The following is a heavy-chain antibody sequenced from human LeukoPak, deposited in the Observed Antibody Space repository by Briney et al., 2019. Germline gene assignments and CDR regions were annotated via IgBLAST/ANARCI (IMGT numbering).Heavy chain of an antibody. J-gene: IGHJ4*02. CDR1: GFTFSSYS. Sequence: GGSLRLSRAASGFTFSSYSMNWVRQAPGKGLEWVSSISSSSSYIYYADSVKGRFTISRDNAKNSLYLQMNSLRAEDTAVYYCARLLVYNSGGEAFDYWGPGTLVTVSS. V-gene: IGHV3-21*01. D-gene: IGHD3-10*01. CDR3: ARLLVYNSGGEAFDY. CDR2: ISSSSSYI.